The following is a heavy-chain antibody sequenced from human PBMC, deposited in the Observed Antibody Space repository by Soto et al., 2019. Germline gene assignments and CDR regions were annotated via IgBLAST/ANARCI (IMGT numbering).Heavy chain of an antibody. CDR3: ASEDCRNTNCLKGFDY. J-gene: IGHJ4*02. Sequence: QVQLVQSGAEVKKPGDSVKVSCKTSGYTFTDYYMHWVRQAPGQGFEWVGGINPKSGGPKYVPKFQGRVTVTRDTSTSTDYMELNRLTSDDTAVYYCASEDCRNTNCLKGFDYWGQGTLVTVSS. D-gene: IGHD2-15*01. CDR1: GYTFTDYY. V-gene: IGHV1-2*02. CDR2: INPKSGGP.